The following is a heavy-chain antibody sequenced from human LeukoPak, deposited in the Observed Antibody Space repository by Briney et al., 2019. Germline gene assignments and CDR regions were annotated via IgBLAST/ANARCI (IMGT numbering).Heavy chain of an antibody. Sequence: PGGSLRLSCAASGFTFSSYSMNWVRQAPGKGLEWVSSISSSSSYIYYADSVKGRFTISRDNAKNSLYLQMNSLRAEDTAVYYCARDPGKWLSAFDIWGQGTMVTVSS. CDR3: ARDPGKWLSAFDI. J-gene: IGHJ3*02. CDR2: ISSSSSYI. D-gene: IGHD3-22*01. V-gene: IGHV3-21*01. CDR1: GFTFSSYS.